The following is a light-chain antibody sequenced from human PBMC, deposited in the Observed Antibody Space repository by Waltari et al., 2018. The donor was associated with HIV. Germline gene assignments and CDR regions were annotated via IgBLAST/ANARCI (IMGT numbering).Light chain of an antibody. J-gene: IGKJ1*01. CDR3: QQSYSIQT. V-gene: IGKV1-39*01. CDR2: AAS. Sequence: DIQMTQSPSSLSASVGDRVTITGRASQSLSSYLNWYQQKRGKAPKFLIYAASNLQSGVPSRFSGSGSETDFTLTISSLQPEDSATYYCQQSYSIQTFGQGTKVEVK. CDR1: QSLSSY.